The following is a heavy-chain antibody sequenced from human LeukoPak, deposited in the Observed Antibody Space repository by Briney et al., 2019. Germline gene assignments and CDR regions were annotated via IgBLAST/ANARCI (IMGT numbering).Heavy chain of an antibody. CDR1: GLTFSSYW. V-gene: IGHV3-7*01. CDR3: ARDRENYCSSTSCYSWFDP. D-gene: IGHD2-2*02. Sequence: GGSLRLSCAASGLTFSSYWMSWVRQAPGKGLEWVANIKQDGSEKYYVDSVKGRFTISRDNAKNSLYLQMNSLRAEDTAVYYCARDRENYCSSTSCYSWFDPWGQGTLVTVSS. CDR2: IKQDGSEK. J-gene: IGHJ5*02.